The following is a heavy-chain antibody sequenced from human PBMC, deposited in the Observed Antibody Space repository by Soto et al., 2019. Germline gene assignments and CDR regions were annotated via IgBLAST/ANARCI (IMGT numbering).Heavy chain of an antibody. V-gene: IGHV4-4*07. J-gene: IGHJ5*02. CDR2: FYISGST. CDR3: VRVGWENWFDL. Sequence: QVQLQESGPGLVKPSETLSLTCSVSGGSISSHYWNWIRKPAAKGLEWIGRFYISGSTDYNPSLKSRVTMSADTSKNQFFLNLSSVTAADTAMYYCVRVGWENWFDLWGQGTLVTVSS. D-gene: IGHD1-26*01. CDR1: GGSISSHY.